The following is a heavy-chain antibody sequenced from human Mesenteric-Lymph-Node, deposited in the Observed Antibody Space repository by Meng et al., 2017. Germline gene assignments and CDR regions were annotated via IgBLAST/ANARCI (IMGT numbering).Heavy chain of an antibody. J-gene: IGHJ5*02. CDR1: GDTFPSYG. D-gene: IGHD3-9*01. CDR2: ISAYNGNT. CDR3: ARDTLYYDILTGYSPTNWFDP. V-gene: IGHV1-18*01. Sequence: QVQLVQSGAEGKKPGASVKVACKACGDTFPSYGISWVRQAPGQGLEWMGWISAYNGNTNYAQKLQGRVTMTTDTSTSTAYMELRSLRSDDTAVYYCARDTLYYDILTGYSPTNWFDPWGQGTLVTVSS.